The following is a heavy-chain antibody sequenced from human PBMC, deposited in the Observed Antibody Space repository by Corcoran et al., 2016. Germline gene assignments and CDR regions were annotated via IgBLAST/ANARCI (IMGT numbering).Heavy chain of an antibody. CDR3: ARGRYYGSGRGQFDP. J-gene: IGHJ5*02. CDR2: INHSGST. Sequence: QVQLQQWGAGLLKPSETLSLTCAVYGGSFSGYYWSWIRQPPGKGLEWIGEINHSGSTNYNPSLKSRVTISVDTSKNQFSLKLSSVTAADTAVYYCARGRYYGSGRGQFDPWGQGTLVTVSS. V-gene: IGHV4-34*01. CDR1: GGSFSGYY. D-gene: IGHD3-10*01.